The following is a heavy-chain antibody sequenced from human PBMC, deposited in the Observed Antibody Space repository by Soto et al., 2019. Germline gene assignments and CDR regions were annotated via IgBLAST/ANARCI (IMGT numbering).Heavy chain of an antibody. CDR1: GFTFSSYA. J-gene: IGHJ2*01. V-gene: IGHV3-23*01. CDR2: ISGSGGST. D-gene: IGHD2-2*01. Sequence: EVQLLESGGGLVQPGGSLRLSCAASGFTFSSYAMSWVRQAPGKGLEWVSAISGSGGSTYYADSVKGRFTISRDNSKNTLYLQMNSLRAEDTAVYYCAKDGGDIVVGPAKWGDWYFDLWGRGTLVTVSS. CDR3: AKDGGDIVVGPAKWGDWYFDL.